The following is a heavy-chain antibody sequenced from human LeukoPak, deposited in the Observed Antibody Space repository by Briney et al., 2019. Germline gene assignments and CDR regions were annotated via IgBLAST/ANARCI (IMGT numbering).Heavy chain of an antibody. D-gene: IGHD5-24*01. CDR2: IIPIFGTA. V-gene: IGHV1-69*13. Sequence: ASVKVSCKASGYTFTSYGISWVRQAPGQGLEWMGGIIPIFGTANYAQKFQGRVTITADESTSTAYMELSSLRSEDTAVYYCARQRATAPLEYWGQGTLVTVSS. CDR1: GYTFTSYG. J-gene: IGHJ4*02. CDR3: ARQRATAPLEY.